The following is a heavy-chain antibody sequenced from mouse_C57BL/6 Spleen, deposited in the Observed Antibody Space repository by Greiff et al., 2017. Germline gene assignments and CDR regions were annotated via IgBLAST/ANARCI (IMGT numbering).Heavy chain of an antibody. CDR1: GYTFTTYW. CDR3: ARLTTVVATRYFDV. D-gene: IGHD1-1*01. Sequence: QVQLQQPGTELVKPGASVKLSCKASGYTFTTYWMHWVKQRHGQGLEWMGNITPSNGGTNYNEKFKSKATLTVDKSSSTAYMQLSSLTSEDSAVYYCARLTTVVATRYFDVWGTGTTVTVSS. J-gene: IGHJ1*03. V-gene: IGHV1-53*01. CDR2: ITPSNGGT.